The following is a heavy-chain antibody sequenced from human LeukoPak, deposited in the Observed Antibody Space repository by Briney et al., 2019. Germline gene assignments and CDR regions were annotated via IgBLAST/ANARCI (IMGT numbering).Heavy chain of an antibody. CDR1: GFTFSNDW. D-gene: IGHD2-15*01. Sequence: GGSLRLSCAVSGFTFSNDWMHWVRQAPGKGLLWVSRISGDGTTTNYADSVRGRFTISRDNAKNTLYLQMDSLRAEDTAVYYCAGTWSFDYWGQGTLVTVSS. CDR3: AGTWSFDY. CDR2: ISGDGTTT. V-gene: IGHV3-74*01. J-gene: IGHJ4*02.